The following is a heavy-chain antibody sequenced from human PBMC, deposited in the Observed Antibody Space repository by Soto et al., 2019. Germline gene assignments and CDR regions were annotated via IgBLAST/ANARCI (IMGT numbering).Heavy chain of an antibody. CDR1: GYTFTGYA. CDR2: INAGNGNT. D-gene: IGHD1-26*01. CDR3: ARDAWELGPDNDY. Sequence: GASVKVSCKASGYTFTGYAMHWVRQAPGQRLEWMGWINAGNGNTKYSQKFQGRVTITRDTSASTAYMGLTSLRAEDTAVYYCARDAWELGPDNDYWGQGTLVTVSS. V-gene: IGHV1-3*01. J-gene: IGHJ4*02.